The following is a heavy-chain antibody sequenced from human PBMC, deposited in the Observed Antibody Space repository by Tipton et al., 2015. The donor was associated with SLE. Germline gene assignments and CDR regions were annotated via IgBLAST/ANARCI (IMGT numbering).Heavy chain of an antibody. CDR2: IIPIFGTA. D-gene: IGHD2-2*02. CDR3: AVVPAAINAFDI. V-gene: IGHV1-69*05. CDR1: GGTFSSYA. J-gene: IGHJ3*02. Sequence: QSGPEVKKPGSSVKVSCKASGGTFSSYAIGWVRRAPGQGLEWMGGIIPIFGTANYAQKFQGRVTITTDESTSTAYMELSSLRSEDTAVYYCAVVPAAINAFDIWGQGTMVTVSS.